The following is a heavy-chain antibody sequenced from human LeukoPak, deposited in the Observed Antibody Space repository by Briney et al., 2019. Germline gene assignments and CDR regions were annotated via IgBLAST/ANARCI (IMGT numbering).Heavy chain of an antibody. D-gene: IGHD6-19*01. Sequence: SETLSLTCTVSGGSISSYYWSWIRQPPGKGLEWIGYIYYSGSTNYNPSLKSRVTISVDTSKNQFSLKLSSVTAADTAVYYCARGVAGLFDYWGQGTLVTVSS. CDR1: GGSISSYY. J-gene: IGHJ4*02. CDR3: ARGVAGLFDY. CDR2: IYYSGST. V-gene: IGHV4-59*12.